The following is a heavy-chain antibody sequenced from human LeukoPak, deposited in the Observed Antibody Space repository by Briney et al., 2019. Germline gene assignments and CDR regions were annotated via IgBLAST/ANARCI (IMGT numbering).Heavy chain of an antibody. Sequence: NASETLSLTCTVSGGSISSGGYYWSWIRQHPGKGLEWIGYIYYSGSTYYNPSLKSRVTISVDTSKNQFSLKLSSVTAADTAVYYCARHGTYYYDSSGYYTSYYFDYWGQGTLVTVSS. J-gene: IGHJ4*02. V-gene: IGHV4-31*03. D-gene: IGHD3-22*01. CDR1: GGSISSGGYY. CDR2: IYYSGST. CDR3: ARHGTYYYDSSGYYTSYYFDY.